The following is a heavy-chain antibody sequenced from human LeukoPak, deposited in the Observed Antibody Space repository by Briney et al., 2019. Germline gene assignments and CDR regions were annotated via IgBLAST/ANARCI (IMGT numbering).Heavy chain of an antibody. CDR3: ARGGYYGSGSDFRFDP. CDR2: IFSSGST. J-gene: IGHJ5*02. V-gene: IGHV4-61*10. CDR1: GGSISSSSYY. D-gene: IGHD3-10*01. Sequence: SETLSLTCTVSGGSISSSSYYWSWIRQPAGKGLEWLGRIFSSGSTNYNPSLKSRVTISVDTSKNQFSLKLSSVTAADTAIYYCARGGYYGSGSDFRFDPWGQGTLVTVSS.